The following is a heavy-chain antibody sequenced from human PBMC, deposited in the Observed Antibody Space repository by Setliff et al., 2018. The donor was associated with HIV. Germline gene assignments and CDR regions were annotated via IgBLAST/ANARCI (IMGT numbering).Heavy chain of an antibody. V-gene: IGHV3-43*01. J-gene: IGHJ2*01. CDR2: ISWDGGST. Sequence: GGSLRLSCAASGFIFDDYTMHWVRQAPGKGLEWVSLISWDGGSTYYADSVKGRFTISRDNSKNSLYLQMNSLRTEDTAVYFCVRDYRWLNWFFDLWGRGTLVTVSS. D-gene: IGHD6-19*01. CDR1: GFIFDDYT. CDR3: VRDYRWLNWFFDL.